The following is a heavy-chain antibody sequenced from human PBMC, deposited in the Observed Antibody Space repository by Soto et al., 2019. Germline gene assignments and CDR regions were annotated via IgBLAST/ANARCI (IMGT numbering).Heavy chain of an antibody. CDR3: ARDQTMSQGYSYGRAEFYRFDP. J-gene: IGHJ5*02. D-gene: IGHD5-18*01. V-gene: IGHV1-46*01. CDR2: IYPGGVNI. CDR1: GYSFTSHY. Sequence: ASVKVSCKAIGYSFTSHYMHWVRQAPGRGLEWVGTIYPGGVNIGYAQKFKGRVTMTKDTSTSTVYMELNSLTSEDTAVYYCARDQTMSQGYSYGRAEFYRFDPWGQGTLVTVSS.